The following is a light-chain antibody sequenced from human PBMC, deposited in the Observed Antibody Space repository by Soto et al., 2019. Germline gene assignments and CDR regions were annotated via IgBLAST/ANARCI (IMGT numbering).Light chain of an antibody. CDR3: QQLNNYPFT. CDR2: DAS. Sequence: AIQLTQSPSSLSASVGDRVTITCRASQGISSVLAWYQQKPGKVPKLLIYDASTLESGVPSRFSGSGSGTLFTLSISSLQPEDFATYYCQQLNNYPFTFGPGTKVDVK. J-gene: IGKJ3*01. CDR1: QGISSV. V-gene: IGKV1D-13*01.